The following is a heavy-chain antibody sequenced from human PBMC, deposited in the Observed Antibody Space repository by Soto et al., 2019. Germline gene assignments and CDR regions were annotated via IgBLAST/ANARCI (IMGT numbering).Heavy chain of an antibody. D-gene: IGHD2-21*02. V-gene: IGHV3-23*01. J-gene: IGHJ3*01. CDR2: ISGGGGST. Sequence: DVQLLESGGGLVQPGGSLRLSCAASGFTFGNYGINWVRQAPGKGLEWVSGISGGGGSTYYADSVKGRFTVSRDSSKNSVCLEMNTLRAEDTAVYYCAKGFIVVVTVLRPDDAFDVWGQGTLVTVSS. CDR3: AKGFIVVVTVLRPDDAFDV. CDR1: GFTFGNYG.